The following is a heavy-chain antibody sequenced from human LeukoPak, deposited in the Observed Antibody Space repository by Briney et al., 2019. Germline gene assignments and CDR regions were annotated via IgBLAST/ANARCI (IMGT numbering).Heavy chain of an antibody. CDR1: GFTFSSYS. D-gene: IGHD6-13*01. Sequence: PGGSLRLSCAASGFTFSSYSMTWVRQAPGKGLEWVSSISSSSSYIYYADSVKGRFTISRDNAKNSLYLQMNSLRAEDTAVYYCAKDRGPRIAAAGTGYYYGMDVWGQGTTVTVSS. CDR3: AKDRGPRIAAAGTGYYYGMDV. J-gene: IGHJ6*02. CDR2: ISSSSSYI. V-gene: IGHV3-21*04.